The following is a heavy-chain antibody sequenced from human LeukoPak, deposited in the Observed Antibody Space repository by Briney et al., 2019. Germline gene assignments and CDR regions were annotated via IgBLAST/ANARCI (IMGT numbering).Heavy chain of an antibody. Sequence: ASVKVSCKASGYAFTTYGINWVRQAPGQGLEWMGWINPNSGGTNYAQKFRGRVTMTRDTSISTAYMELSRLRSDDTAVYYCARVGTIFGVVIIWYFDLWGRGTLVTVSS. CDR3: ARVGTIFGVVIIWYFDL. J-gene: IGHJ2*01. D-gene: IGHD3-3*01. V-gene: IGHV1-2*02. CDR1: GYAFTTYG. CDR2: INPNSGGT.